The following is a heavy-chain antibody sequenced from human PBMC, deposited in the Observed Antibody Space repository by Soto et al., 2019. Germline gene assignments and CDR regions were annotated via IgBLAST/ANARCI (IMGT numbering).Heavy chain of an antibody. V-gene: IGHV3-48*02. D-gene: IGHD3-10*01. CDR2: ISSSITI. Sequence: GGSLRLSCAASGFTFSSYSMNWVRQAPGKGLEWVSYISSSITIYSADSVKGRFTISRDNAKNPKYLQMNSLRDEDTAVYYCASTFSWIFGFYTSGQGTMVTVSS. CDR1: GFTFSSYS. J-gene: IGHJ5*02. CDR3: ASTFSWIFGFYT.